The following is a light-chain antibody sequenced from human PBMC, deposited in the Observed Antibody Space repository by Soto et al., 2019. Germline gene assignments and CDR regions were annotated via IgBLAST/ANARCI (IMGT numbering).Light chain of an antibody. CDR2: GNS. V-gene: IGLV1-40*01. CDR3: QSYHSSAYV. J-gene: IGLJ1*01. Sequence: QSVLTQPPSVSGAPGQRVTISCTGSSSNIGAGYDVHWYQQLPGTAPKLLIYGNSNRPSGVPDRFSGSKSGTSASLAITGLQAEDEADYYCQSYHSSAYVFGTGTKLTVL. CDR1: SSNIGAGYD.